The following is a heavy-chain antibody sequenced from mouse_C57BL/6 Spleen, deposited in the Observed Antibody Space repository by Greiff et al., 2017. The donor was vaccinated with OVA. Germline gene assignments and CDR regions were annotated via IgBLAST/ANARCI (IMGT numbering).Heavy chain of an antibody. CDR3: ARSGFDRYYPFAY. CDR2: IDPSDSYT. J-gene: IGHJ3*01. Sequence: QVQLQQSGAELVMPGASVKLSCAASGYTFTSYWMPWVKQRPGQGLEWIGEIDPSDSYTNYTHKVKGKSTLTVDKASNTAYLQLNSGALEDSAVDYYARSGFDRYYPFAYWGQGTPVTVSA. V-gene: IGHV1-69*01. CDR1: GYTFTSYW. D-gene: IGHD2-3*01.